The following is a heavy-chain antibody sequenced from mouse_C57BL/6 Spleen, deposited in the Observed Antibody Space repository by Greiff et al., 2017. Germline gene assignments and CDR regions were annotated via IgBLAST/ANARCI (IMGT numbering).Heavy chain of an antibody. CDR3: ATTMVTTSYFDY. Sequence: VQLQQSGAELVRPGASVKLSCKASGYTFTDYYINWVKQRPGQGLEWIARIYPGSGNTYYNEKFKGKATLTAEKSSSTAYMQLSSLTSEDSAVYFCATTMVTTSYFDYWGQGTTLTVSS. CDR1: GYTFTDYY. J-gene: IGHJ2*01. D-gene: IGHD2-2*01. V-gene: IGHV1-76*01. CDR2: IYPGSGNT.